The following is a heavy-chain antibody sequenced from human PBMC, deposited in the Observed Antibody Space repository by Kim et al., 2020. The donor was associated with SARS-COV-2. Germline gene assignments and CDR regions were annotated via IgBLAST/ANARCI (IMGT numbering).Heavy chain of an antibody. CDR2: IRSKAYGGTT. V-gene: IGHV3-49*03. D-gene: IGHD5-12*01. CDR3: TREWGYSGYDESY. Sequence: GGSLRLSCTASGFTFGDYAMSWFRQAPGKGLEWVGFIRSKAYGGTTEYAASVKGRFTISRDDSKSIAYLQMNSLKTEDTAVYYCTREWGYSGYDESYWGQGTLVTVSS. J-gene: IGHJ4*02. CDR1: GFTFGDYA.